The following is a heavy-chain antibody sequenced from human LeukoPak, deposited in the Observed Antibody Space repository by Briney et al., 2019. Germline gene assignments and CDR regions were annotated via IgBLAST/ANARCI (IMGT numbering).Heavy chain of an antibody. D-gene: IGHD3-3*01. CDR2: ISSGGRNI. V-gene: IGHV3-48*03. Sequence: GGSLRLSCAASGFTFSSYEMNWVRQAPGKGLEWVSYISSGGRNIYYADSVKGRSTISRDNAKNSLYLQMNSLRAEDTAVYYCTRDGISSLSPEFDYWGQGTLVTVSS. CDR3: TRDGISSLSPEFDY. CDR1: GFTFSSYE. J-gene: IGHJ4*02.